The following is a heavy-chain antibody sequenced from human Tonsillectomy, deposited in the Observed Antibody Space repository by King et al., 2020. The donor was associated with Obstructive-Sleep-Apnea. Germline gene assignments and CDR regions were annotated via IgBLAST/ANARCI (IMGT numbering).Heavy chain of an antibody. D-gene: IGHD3-22*01. CDR1: GGSISSGDYY. J-gene: IGHJ3*02. V-gene: IGHV4-30-4*01. CDR2: IYYSGST. Sequence: VQLQESGPGLVKPSQTLSLTCTVSGGSISSGDYYWSWIRQPPGKGLEWIGYIYYSGSTYYNPSLKSRVTISVDTSKNQFSLKLSSVTAADTAVYYCARERVYYYDSSGYPTEAFDIWGQGTMVTVSS. CDR3: ARERVYYYDSSGYPTEAFDI.